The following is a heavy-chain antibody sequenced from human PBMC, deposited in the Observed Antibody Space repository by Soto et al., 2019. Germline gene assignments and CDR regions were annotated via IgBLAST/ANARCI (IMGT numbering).Heavy chain of an antibody. V-gene: IGHV1-8*01. J-gene: IGHJ6*03. CDR3: ARGSDCSSTSCYGYYYYYMDV. Sequence: GASVKVSCKASGYTFTSYDINWVRQATGQGLEWMGWMNPNSGNTGYAQKFQGRVTMTRNTSISAAYMELSSLRSEDTAVYYCARGSDCSSTSCYGYYYYYMDVWGKGTTVTVSS. CDR1: GYTFTSYD. D-gene: IGHD2-2*01. CDR2: MNPNSGNT.